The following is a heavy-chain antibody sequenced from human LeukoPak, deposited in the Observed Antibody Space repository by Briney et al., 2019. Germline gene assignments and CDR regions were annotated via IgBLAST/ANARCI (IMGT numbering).Heavy chain of an antibody. Sequence: KASETLSLTCTVSGGSISSYYWSWIRQPPGKGLEWIGYIYYSGSTNYNPSLKSRVTISVDTSKNQFSLKLSSVTAADTAVYYCASHLSSIVGDTLSSGFDPWGQGTLVTVSS. D-gene: IGHD1-26*01. CDR2: IYYSGST. CDR1: GGSISSYY. V-gene: IGHV4-59*01. J-gene: IGHJ5*02. CDR3: ASHLSSIVGDTLSSGFDP.